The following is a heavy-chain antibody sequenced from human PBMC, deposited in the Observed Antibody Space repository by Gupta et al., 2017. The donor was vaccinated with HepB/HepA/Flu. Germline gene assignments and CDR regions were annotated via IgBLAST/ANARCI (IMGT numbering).Heavy chain of an antibody. CDR3: LGIGVH. D-gene: IGHD2-21*01. J-gene: IGHJ4*02. Sequence: EVQLVESGGDLVQPGGSLSLTCEASGFTFSDSWMNWVRQVPGKGLEWVANMNQDGSIKRYVESVKGRFTISRDNAKNSLYLQMNSLRVEDTAIYYCLGIGVHWGQGMLVSVSS. V-gene: IGHV3-7*01. CDR1: GFTFSDSW. CDR2: MNQDGSIK.